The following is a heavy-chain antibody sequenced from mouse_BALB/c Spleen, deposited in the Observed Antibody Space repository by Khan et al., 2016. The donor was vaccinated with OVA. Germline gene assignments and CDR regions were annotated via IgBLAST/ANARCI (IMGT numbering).Heavy chain of an antibody. J-gene: IGHJ3*01. D-gene: IGHD2-10*02. Sequence: EVKLEVSGPSLVKPSQTLSLTCSVTGDSITSGYWNWIRKFPGNKLEYMGYISYSDSTYYNPSLKSRISITRDTSKNQYYLQLNSVTTEDTATYYCARMYGNYRAWFAYWGQGTLVTVSA. CDR1: GDSITSGY. CDR3: ARMYGNYRAWFAY. V-gene: IGHV3-8*02. CDR2: ISYSDST.